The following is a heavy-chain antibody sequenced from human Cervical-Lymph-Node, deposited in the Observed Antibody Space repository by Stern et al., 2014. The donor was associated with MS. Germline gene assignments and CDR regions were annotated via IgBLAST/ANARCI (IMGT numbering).Heavy chain of an antibody. CDR2: ISYDGSYK. CDR1: GFTFRSYA. V-gene: IGHV3-30-3*01. J-gene: IGHJ4*02. Sequence: VQLVESGGGVVPPGTSLRLSCAASGFTFRSYALHWVRQAPGKGLEWVAVISYDGSYKNYADSVKGRFTISRDNSKNTVYLQMNSLRVEDTAVYYCARETLGTLDYWGQGTLVTVSS. CDR3: ARETLGTLDY. D-gene: IGHD7-27*01.